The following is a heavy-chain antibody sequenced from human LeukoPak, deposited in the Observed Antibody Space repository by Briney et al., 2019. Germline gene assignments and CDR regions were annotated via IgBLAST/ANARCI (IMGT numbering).Heavy chain of an antibody. V-gene: IGHV3-30*04. CDR3: ARDAGYYAKEYIDY. CDR2: ISYDGSNK. J-gene: IGHJ4*02. CDR1: GFTISSYA. D-gene: IGHD1-26*01. Sequence: GGSLRLSCAASGFTISSYAMHWVRQAPGKGLEWVAVISYDGSNKYYADSVKGRFTISRDNSKNTLYLQMNSLRAEDTAVYYCARDAGYYAKEYIDYWGQGTLVTVSS.